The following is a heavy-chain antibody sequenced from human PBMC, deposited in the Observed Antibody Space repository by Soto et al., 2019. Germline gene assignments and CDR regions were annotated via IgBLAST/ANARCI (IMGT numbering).Heavy chain of an antibody. J-gene: IGHJ6*02. CDR2: INHSGST. CDR3: ARAPRCASATVGYYYGMGV. V-gene: IGHV4-34*01. CDR1: GGSFSGYY. Sequence: QVQLQQWGAGLLKPSETLSLTCAVYGGSFSGYYWSWIRQPPGNGLEWIGEINHSGSTNYNPSSNSRGTISVDTSKNQFALKLSSVTAADTAVYYCARAPRCASATVGYYYGMGVWGQGTTVTVSS.